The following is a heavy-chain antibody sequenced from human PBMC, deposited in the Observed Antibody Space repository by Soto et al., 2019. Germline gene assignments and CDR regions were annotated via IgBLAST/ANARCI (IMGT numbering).Heavy chain of an antibody. Sequence: GASVKVSCKASGFTFTSSAVQWVRQARGQRLEWIGWIVVGSGNTNYAQKFQEGVTITRDMSTSTAYMELSSLRSEDTAVYYCAADLSGYSYGYRFDYWGQGTLVTVSS. J-gene: IGHJ4*02. V-gene: IGHV1-58*01. CDR3: AADLSGYSYGYRFDY. CDR2: IVVGSGNT. D-gene: IGHD5-18*01. CDR1: GFTFTSSA.